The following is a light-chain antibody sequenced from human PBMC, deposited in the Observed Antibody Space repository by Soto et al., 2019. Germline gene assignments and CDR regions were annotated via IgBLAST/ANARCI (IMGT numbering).Light chain of an antibody. CDR2: DAS. CDR3: QQRSNWPQIT. J-gene: IGKJ5*01. CDR1: QSVSSY. Sequence: EIVFTQSPATLSLSPGARATLSCRASQSVSSYLAWYQQKPGQAPRLLIYDASNRATGIPARFSGSGSGTDFTLTISSLEPEDFAAYYGQQRSNWPQITFGQGTRLEIK. V-gene: IGKV3-11*01.